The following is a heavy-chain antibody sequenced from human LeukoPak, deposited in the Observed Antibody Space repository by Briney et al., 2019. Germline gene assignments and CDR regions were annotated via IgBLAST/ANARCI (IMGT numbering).Heavy chain of an antibody. CDR1: GLTFSSYA. CDR3: ARATVAGTHYYYYGMDV. Sequence: GGSLRLSCAASGLTFSSYAMHWVRQAPGKGLEWVAVISYDGSNKYYADSVKGRFTISRDNSKNTLYLQMNSLRAEDTAVYYCARATVAGTHYYYYGMDVWGQGTTVTVSS. J-gene: IGHJ6*02. D-gene: IGHD6-19*01. V-gene: IGHV3-30-3*01. CDR2: ISYDGSNK.